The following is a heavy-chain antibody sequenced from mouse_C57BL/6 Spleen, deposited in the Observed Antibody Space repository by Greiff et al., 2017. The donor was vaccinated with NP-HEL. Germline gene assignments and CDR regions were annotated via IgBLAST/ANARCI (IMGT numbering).Heavy chain of an antibody. CDR1: GYTFTSYW. Sequence: VQLQQPGAELVKPGVSVKLSCKASGYTFTSYWMHWVKQRPGRGLEWIGRIDPNSGGTKYNEKFKSKATMTVDKPSSTAYMQLSSLTSEDSAVYYCARVAYYGSRPHYAMDYWGQGTSVTVSS. D-gene: IGHD1-1*01. J-gene: IGHJ4*01. CDR2: IDPNSGGT. V-gene: IGHV1-72*01. CDR3: ARVAYYGSRPHYAMDY.